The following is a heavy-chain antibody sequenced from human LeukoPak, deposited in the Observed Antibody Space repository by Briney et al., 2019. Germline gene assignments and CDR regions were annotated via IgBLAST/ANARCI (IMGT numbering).Heavy chain of an antibody. Sequence: ASVKVSCKASGYTFTSYYMHWVRQAPGQGLEWMGIINPSGGSTSYAQKFQGRVTMTRDMSTSTVYMELSSLRSEDTAVYYCVRDRGFRFVVVPAARNYYYYMDVWGKGTTVTVSS. D-gene: IGHD2-2*01. CDR3: VRDRGFRFVVVPAARNYYYYMDV. CDR2: INPSGGST. J-gene: IGHJ6*03. CDR1: GYTFTSYY. V-gene: IGHV1-46*01.